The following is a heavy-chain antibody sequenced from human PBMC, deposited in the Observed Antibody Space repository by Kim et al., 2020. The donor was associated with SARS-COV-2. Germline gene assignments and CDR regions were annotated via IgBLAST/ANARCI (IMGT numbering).Heavy chain of an antibody. CDR3: ARGFGWLQCPFDY. J-gene: IGHJ4*02. CDR2: INHSGST. D-gene: IGHD5-12*01. CDR1: GGSFSGYY. V-gene: IGHV4-34*01. Sequence: SETLSLTCAVYGGSFSGYYWSWIRQPPGKGLEWIGEINHSGSTNYNPSLKSRVTISVDTSKNQFSLKLSSVTAADTAVYYCARGFGWLQCPFDYWGQGTLVTVSS.